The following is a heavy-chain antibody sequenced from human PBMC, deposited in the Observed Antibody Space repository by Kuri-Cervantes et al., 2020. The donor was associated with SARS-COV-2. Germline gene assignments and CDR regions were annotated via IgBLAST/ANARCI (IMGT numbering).Heavy chain of an antibody. V-gene: IGHV3-23*01. CDR3: AKSHGRIVPAATTAFDI. Sequence: GGSLRLSCAASGFTFSSYAISWVRKSPGKGLEWVSAISGSGGSTFYAHSVKGRFTISRDNSKNTLYLQMNSLRAEDTAVYYCAKSHGRIVPAATTAFDIWGQGTMVTVSS. CDR1: GFTFSSYA. CDR2: ISGSGGST. D-gene: IGHD2-2*01. J-gene: IGHJ3*02.